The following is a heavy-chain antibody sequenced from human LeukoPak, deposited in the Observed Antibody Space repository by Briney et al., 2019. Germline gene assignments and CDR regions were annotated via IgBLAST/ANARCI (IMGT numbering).Heavy chain of an antibody. CDR1: GFTFSSYW. J-gene: IGHJ4*02. Sequence: PGGSLRLSCVASGFTFSSYWMHWVRQTPEKGLVWVSRINSDGSSTSYADSVKGRFTISRDNAKNTLYLQMNSLRAEDTAVYYCARDSSWAFDYWGQGTLVTVSS. V-gene: IGHV3-74*01. CDR2: INSDGSST. D-gene: IGHD6-13*01. CDR3: ARDSSWAFDY.